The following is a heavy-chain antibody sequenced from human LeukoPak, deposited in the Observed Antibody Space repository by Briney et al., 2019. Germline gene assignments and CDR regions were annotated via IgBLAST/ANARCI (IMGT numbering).Heavy chain of an antibody. CDR2: IYYSGST. Sequence: SETLSLTCTVSGYSISSGHYWGCIRQAPGKGVEWIGYIYYSGSTYYNPSLKSRVTISVDTSKNQFSLKLSSVTAADPAVYYCARRAAAGTVASFDLWGRGTLVTVSS. CDR1: GYSISSGHY. J-gene: IGHJ2*01. D-gene: IGHD6-13*01. CDR3: ARRAAAGTVASFDL. V-gene: IGHV4-38-2*02.